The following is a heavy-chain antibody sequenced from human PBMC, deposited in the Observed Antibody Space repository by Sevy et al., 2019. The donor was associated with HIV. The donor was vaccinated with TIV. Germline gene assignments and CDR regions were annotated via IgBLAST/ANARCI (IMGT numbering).Heavy chain of an antibody. CDR2: IYPGDSDT. CDR1: GYIFTSYW. Sequence: GESLKISCKGSGYIFTSYWIGWVLQMTGKGLEWMGIIYPGDSDTRYSPSFQGQVTISADKSISTAYLQWSSLKASDTAMYYCARWGYGDAYYFDYWGQGTLVTVSS. V-gene: IGHV5-51*01. CDR3: ARWGYGDAYYFDY. J-gene: IGHJ4*02. D-gene: IGHD4-17*01.